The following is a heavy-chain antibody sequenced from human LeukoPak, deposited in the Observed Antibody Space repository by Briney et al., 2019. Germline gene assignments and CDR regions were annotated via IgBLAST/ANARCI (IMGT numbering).Heavy chain of an antibody. J-gene: IGHJ3*02. V-gene: IGHV3-23*01. CDR2: ISGSGGST. CDR1: GFTFSSYA. CDR3: AKELGYFDWLPHDAFDI. Sequence: GGSLRLSCAAFGFTFSSYAMSWVRQAPGKGLEWVSAISGSGGSTYYADSVKGRFTISRDNSKNTLYLQMNSLRAEDTAVYYCAKELGYFDWLPHDAFDIWGQGTMVTVSS. D-gene: IGHD3-9*01.